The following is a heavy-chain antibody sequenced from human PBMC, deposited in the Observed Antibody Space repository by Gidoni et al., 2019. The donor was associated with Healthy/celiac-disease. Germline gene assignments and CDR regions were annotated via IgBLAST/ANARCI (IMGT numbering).Heavy chain of an antibody. J-gene: IGHJ4*02. V-gene: IGHV4-61*02. CDR2: IYTSGST. D-gene: IGHD2-2*01. CDR1: DGSISSGRYY. Sequence: QVPLQESGPGLVKPSQTLSITCTVSDGSISSGRYYRSWIRQPAGKGLEWIGRIYTSGSTNYNRSLKSRVTISVDTSKNQFSLKLSSVTAADTAVYYCARERADCSSTSCYWRAYYFDYWGQGNLVPVSS. CDR3: ARERADCSSTSCYWRAYYFDY.